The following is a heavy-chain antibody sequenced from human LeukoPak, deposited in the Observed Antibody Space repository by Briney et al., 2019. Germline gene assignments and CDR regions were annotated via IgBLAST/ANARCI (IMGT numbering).Heavy chain of an antibody. V-gene: IGHV3-7*01. J-gene: IGHJ4*02. CDR3: ARDTDGSLDY. D-gene: IGHD1-26*01. CDR1: GFTFTNSW. Sequence: GGSLRLSCAASGFTFTNSWMAWVRQAPGKGLEWVANIKQDGSTKHYADSLKGRFTISRDNPKNSLYLQMNSLRADDTAVYYCARDTDGSLDYWGQGILVTVAS. CDR2: IKQDGSTK.